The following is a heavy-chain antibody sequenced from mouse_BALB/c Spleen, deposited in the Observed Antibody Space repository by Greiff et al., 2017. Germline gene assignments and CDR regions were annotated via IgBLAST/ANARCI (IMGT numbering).Heavy chain of an antibody. J-gene: IGHJ3*01. CDR2: ISSGGSYT. V-gene: IGHV5-9-4*01. Sequence: VQLKESGGGLVKPGGSLKLSCAASGFTFSSYAMSWVRQSPEKRLEWVAEISSGGSYTYYPDTVTGRFTISRDNAKNTLYLEMSSLRSEDTAMYYCARDSSRTTPFAYWGQGTLVTVSA. D-gene: IGHD2-12*01. CDR1: GFTFSSYA. CDR3: ARDSSRTTPFAY.